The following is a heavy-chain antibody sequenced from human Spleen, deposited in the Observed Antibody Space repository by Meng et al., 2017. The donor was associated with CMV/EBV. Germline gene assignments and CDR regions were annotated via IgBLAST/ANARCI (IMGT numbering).Heavy chain of an antibody. CDR2: IYRGGST. J-gene: IGHJ4*02. V-gene: IGHV3-66*01. D-gene: IGHD3-22*01. CDR1: GFIVSSNY. Sequence: GESLKISCAASGFIVSSNYMKWVRQAPGKGLEWVSVIYRGGSTYYADSVKGRFTISRDNARNSLYLQMNSLRVEDTAVYFCAKDAARQYYDSSGYYFDYWGLGTLVTVSS. CDR3: AKDAARQYYDSSGYYFDY.